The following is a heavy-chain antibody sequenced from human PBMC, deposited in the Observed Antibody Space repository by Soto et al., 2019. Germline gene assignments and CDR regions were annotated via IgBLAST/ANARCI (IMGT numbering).Heavy chain of an antibody. CDR2: IWYDGSNK. CDR3: ARDPAFGSGWPFDY. J-gene: IGHJ4*02. CDR1: GFTFSSYG. V-gene: IGHV3-33*01. D-gene: IGHD6-19*01. Sequence: QVQLVESGGGVVQPGRSLRLSCAASGFTFSSYGMHWVRQAPGKGLEWVAVIWYDGSNKYYADSVKGRFTISRDNSKNTLYLQMNSVRAEDTAVYYCARDPAFGSGWPFDYWGQGTLVTVSS.